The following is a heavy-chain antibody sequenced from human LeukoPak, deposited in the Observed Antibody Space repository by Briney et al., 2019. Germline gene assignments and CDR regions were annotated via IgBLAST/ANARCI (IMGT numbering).Heavy chain of an antibody. V-gene: IGHV4-59*01. J-gene: IGHJ4*02. CDR1: GGPISSYY. CDR2: IYYSGST. D-gene: IGHD3-22*01. Sequence: SETLSLTCTVSGGPISSYYWSWIRQPPGKGLEWIGYIYYSGSTNYNPSLKSRVTISVDTSKNQFSLKLSSVTAADTAVYYCARQPHHYYDSSGYSAPFDYWGQGTLVTVSS. CDR3: ARQPHHYYDSSGYSAPFDY.